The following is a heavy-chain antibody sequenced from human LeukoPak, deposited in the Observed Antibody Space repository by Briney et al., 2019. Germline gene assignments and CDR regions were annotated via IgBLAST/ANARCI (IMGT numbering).Heavy chain of an antibody. V-gene: IGHV3-74*01. CDR1: GFTFSSYW. Sequence: TGGSLRLSCAASGFTFSSYWMHWVRQAPGKGLVWVSRINSDGISTNYADSVKGRFTISRDNAKNTLYLQMNSLRAEDTAVYYCARGVVVAANGLDYWGQGTLVTVSS. CDR2: INSDGIST. D-gene: IGHD2-15*01. CDR3: ARGVVVAANGLDY. J-gene: IGHJ4*02.